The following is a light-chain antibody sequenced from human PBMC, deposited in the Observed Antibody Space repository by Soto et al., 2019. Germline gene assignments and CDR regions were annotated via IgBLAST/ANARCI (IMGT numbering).Light chain of an antibody. V-gene: IGLV2-14*01. CDR3: TSDASGSTHVD. CDR1: SSDIGGYDY. Sequence: QSALPQPASVSGSPGQSITLSCTGTSSDIGGYDYASWYQRDPGKAPKLIIYDVNNRPSAVSNRFSGSKSGNTASLTISGLQAEDEAVYYCTSDASGSTHVDFGGRTKLTVL. CDR2: DVN. J-gene: IGLJ2*01.